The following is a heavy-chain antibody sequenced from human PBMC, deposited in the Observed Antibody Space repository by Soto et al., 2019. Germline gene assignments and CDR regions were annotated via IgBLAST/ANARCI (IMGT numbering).Heavy chain of an antibody. J-gene: IGHJ2*01. CDR3: ARLASGWQYYYFDF. D-gene: IGHD6-19*01. V-gene: IGHV4-34*01. CDR2: INHSGST. Sequence: SETLSLTCAVYGGSFSPYFWSWIRQPPGKGLEWIGEINHSGSTNYNPSLTRRATLLVDTSKNQVSLKLTSVTAADTAVYYCARLASGWQYYYFDFWGRGTPVTVSS. CDR1: GGSFSPYF.